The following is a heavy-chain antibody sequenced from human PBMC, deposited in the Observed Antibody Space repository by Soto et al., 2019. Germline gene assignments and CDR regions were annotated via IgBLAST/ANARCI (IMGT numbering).Heavy chain of an antibody. Sequence: GGSLRLSCAASGFTFSSYAMHWVRQAPGKGLEWVAVISYDGSNKYYADSVKGRFTISRDNSKNTLYLQMNGLRAEDTAVYYCASEQLAVLRGVLDYWGQGTLVTVSS. CDR1: GFTFSSYA. V-gene: IGHV3-30-3*01. D-gene: IGHD1-1*01. CDR3: ASEQLAVLRGVLDY. J-gene: IGHJ4*02. CDR2: ISYDGSNK.